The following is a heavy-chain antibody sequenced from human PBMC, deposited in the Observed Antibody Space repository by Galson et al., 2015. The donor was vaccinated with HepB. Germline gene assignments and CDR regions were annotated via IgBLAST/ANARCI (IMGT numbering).Heavy chain of an antibody. CDR1: GFAFSDYY. V-gene: IGHV3-11*03. CDR3: ARRMQWVGGFDM. J-gene: IGHJ3*02. CDR2: ISSGSGYT. D-gene: IGHD6-19*01. Sequence: SLRLSCAASGFAFSDYYMSWVRQAPGKGLEWASYISSGSGYTEYADSVKGRFTISRDNAKNSLYLQLNSLKADDTAVHYCARRMQWVGGFDMWGQGTMVTVSS.